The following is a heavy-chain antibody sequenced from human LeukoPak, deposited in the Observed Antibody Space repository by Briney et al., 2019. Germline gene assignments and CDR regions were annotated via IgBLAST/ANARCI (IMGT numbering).Heavy chain of an antibody. CDR3: AREGYSGYGYFDY. CDR1: GGSISSRSYY. V-gene: IGHV4-39*07. J-gene: IGHJ4*02. D-gene: IGHD5-12*01. Sequence: SETLSLTCTVSGGSISSRSYYWAWIRQPPGKGLEWVGTIYYSGSTYYNPSLKSRVTISVDTSKNQFSLKLSSVTAVDTAMYYCAREGYSGYGYFDYWGQGTLVTVSS. CDR2: IYYSGST.